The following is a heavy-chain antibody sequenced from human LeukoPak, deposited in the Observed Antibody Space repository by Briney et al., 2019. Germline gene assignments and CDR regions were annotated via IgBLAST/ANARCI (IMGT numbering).Heavy chain of an antibody. Sequence: GGSLRLSCAASGFTFSSYGMHWVRQAPGKGLEWVAVISYDGSNKYYADSVKGRFTISRDNSKNTLYLQMNSLRAEDTAVYYCAKAPATYYYFDYWGQGTLVAVSS. CDR1: GFTFSSYG. J-gene: IGHJ4*02. CDR2: ISYDGSNK. D-gene: IGHD5-12*01. CDR3: AKAPATYYYFDY. V-gene: IGHV3-30*18.